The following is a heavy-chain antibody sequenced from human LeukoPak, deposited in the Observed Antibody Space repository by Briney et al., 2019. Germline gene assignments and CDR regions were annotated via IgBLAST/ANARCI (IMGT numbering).Heavy chain of an antibody. V-gene: IGHV4-34*01. D-gene: IGHD2-15*01. Sequence: PSETLSLTCAVSGGSFSGYYWSWIRQPPGKGLEWIGEINHSGSTNYNPSLKSRVTISVDTSKNQFSLKLSSVTAADTAVYYCARVLGYCSGGSCYDGNWFDPWGQGTLVTVSS. CDR2: INHSGST. CDR1: GGSFSGYY. CDR3: ARVLGYCSGGSCYDGNWFDP. J-gene: IGHJ5*02.